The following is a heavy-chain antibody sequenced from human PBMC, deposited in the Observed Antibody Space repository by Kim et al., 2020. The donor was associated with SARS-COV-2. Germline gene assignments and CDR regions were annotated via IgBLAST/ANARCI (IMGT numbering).Heavy chain of an antibody. CDR2: INSDGSST. CDR3: ARIGGFGELLSYYYGMDV. J-gene: IGHJ6*02. V-gene: IGHV3-74*01. CDR1: GFTFSSYW. D-gene: IGHD3-10*01. Sequence: GGSLRLSCAASGFTFSSYWMHWVRQAPGKGLVWVSRINSDGSSTSYADSVKGRFTISRDNAKNTLYLQMNSLRAEDTAVYYCARIGGFGELLSYYYGMDVWGQGTTVTVSS.